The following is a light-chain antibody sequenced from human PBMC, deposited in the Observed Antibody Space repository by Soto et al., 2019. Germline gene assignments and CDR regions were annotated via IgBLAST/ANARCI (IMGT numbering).Light chain of an antibody. J-gene: IGLJ1*01. CDR2: EVS. V-gene: IGLV2-8*01. Sequence: QSALTQPPSASGSPGQSVTISCTGTSSDVGGYKYVSWYQQHPGKAPKLMIYEVSKRPSGVPDRFSGSKSGNTASLTVSGLQAEDEADYYCSSYAGSNNNYVFGAGTKLTVL. CDR1: SSDVGGYKY. CDR3: SSYAGSNNNYV.